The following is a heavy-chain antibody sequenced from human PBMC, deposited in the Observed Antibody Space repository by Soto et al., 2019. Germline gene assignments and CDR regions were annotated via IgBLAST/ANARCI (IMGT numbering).Heavy chain of an antibody. CDR1: GGSISSGGYS. V-gene: IGHV4-30-2*01. CDR2: IYHSGST. J-gene: IGHJ6*02. CDR3: ARSEKAGAYYYYGMDV. Sequence: PSETLSLTCAVSGGSISSGGYSWSWIRQPPGKGLEWIGYIYHSGSTYYNPSLKSRVTISVDRSKNQFSLKLSSVTAADTAVYYCARSEKAGAYYYYGMDVWGPGTMVTVYS.